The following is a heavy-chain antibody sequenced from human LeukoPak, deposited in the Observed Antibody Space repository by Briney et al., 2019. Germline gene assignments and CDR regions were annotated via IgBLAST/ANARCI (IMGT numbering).Heavy chain of an antibody. D-gene: IGHD2-21*01. CDR2: IWYDGSNK. CDR3: AKDRRIANDAFDI. V-gene: IGHV3-33*06. CDR1: GFTFSSYG. Sequence: PGGSLRLSCAASGFTFSSYGMHWVRQAPGKGLEWVAVIWYDGSNKYYADSVKGRFTISRDNSKNTLYLQMNSLRAEDTAVYYCAKDRRIANDAFDIWGQGTMVTVSS. J-gene: IGHJ3*02.